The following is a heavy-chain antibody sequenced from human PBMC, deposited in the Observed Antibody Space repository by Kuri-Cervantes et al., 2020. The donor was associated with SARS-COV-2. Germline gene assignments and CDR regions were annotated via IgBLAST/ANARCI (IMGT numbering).Heavy chain of an antibody. CDR3: TPLLAPLDF. CDR1: GGSFSGYY. Sequence: GGSLRLSCAVYGGSFSGYYWSWIRQSPEKGMVWVSEISSDGTKTNYVDSVRGRFTISRDNAKSTLFLQMNSLRVEDTAVYFCTPLLAPLDFWGQGTLVTVSS. J-gene: IGHJ4*02. D-gene: IGHD2-15*01. CDR2: ISSDGTKT. V-gene: IGHV3-74*01.